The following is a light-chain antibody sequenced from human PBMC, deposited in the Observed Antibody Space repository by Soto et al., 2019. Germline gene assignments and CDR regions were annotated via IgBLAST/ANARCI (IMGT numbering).Light chain of an antibody. Sequence: EIVLTQSPGTLDLSPGERATLSCRASQSVSNSFLAWYQQRPGQAPRLLIYDASSRATGIPDRFSGSGSGTDFTLTISRLEPEDFAVYYCQQYGGSPTFGQGTKVEI. CDR2: DAS. CDR3: QQYGGSPT. CDR1: QSVSNSF. V-gene: IGKV3-20*01. J-gene: IGKJ1*01.